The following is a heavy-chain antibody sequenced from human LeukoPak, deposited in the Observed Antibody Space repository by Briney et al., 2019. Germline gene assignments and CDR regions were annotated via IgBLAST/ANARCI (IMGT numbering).Heavy chain of an antibody. CDR3: ARLRDNWEDY. J-gene: IGHJ4*02. D-gene: IGHD1-20*01. Sequence: GESLMISCKGSGYTFTSYWIVWVRQMPGKGPEWMGMIFPGDSDTKYSPTFEGQITISADKSISSAYLHWSSLKASDTAIYYCARLRDNWEDYWGQGTLVTVSS. CDR2: IFPGDSDT. V-gene: IGHV5-51*01. CDR1: GYTFTSYW.